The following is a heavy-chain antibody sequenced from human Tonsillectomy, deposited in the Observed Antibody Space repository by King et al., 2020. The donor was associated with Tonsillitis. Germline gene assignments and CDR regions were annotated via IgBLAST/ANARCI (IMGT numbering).Heavy chain of an antibody. CDR2: ISGSGGST. V-gene: IGHV3-23*04. J-gene: IGHJ5*02. Sequence: VQLVESGGGLVQPGGSLRLSCAASGFTFSSYAMSWVRQAPGKGLEWVSTISGSGGSTHYADSVKGRFTISRDNSKNTLYLQMNRLRVEDTAVYYCAKVLFVDTEAGWFDPWGQGTLVTVSS. CDR3: AKVLFVDTEAGWFDP. D-gene: IGHD5-18*01. CDR1: GFTFSSYA.